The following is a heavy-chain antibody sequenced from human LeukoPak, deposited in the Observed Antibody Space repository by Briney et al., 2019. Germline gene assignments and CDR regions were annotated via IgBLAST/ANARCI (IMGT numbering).Heavy chain of an antibody. CDR2: ISAYNGHT. CDR1: GYTFNSYG. Sequence: ASVKVSCKASGYTFNSYGISWVRQAPGQGLEWMGWISAYNGHTNYAQKFQGRVTMTTDTSTSTAYMDLRSLRSDDTAVYYCARGSTARYYYDSSGYYRGAVDYWGQGTLVTISS. J-gene: IGHJ4*02. CDR3: ARGSTARYYYDSSGYYRGAVDY. V-gene: IGHV1-18*01. D-gene: IGHD3-22*01.